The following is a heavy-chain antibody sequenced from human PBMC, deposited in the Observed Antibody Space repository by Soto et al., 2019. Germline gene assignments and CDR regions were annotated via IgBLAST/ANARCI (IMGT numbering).Heavy chain of an antibody. CDR1: GLTFSSYA. CDR2: ISGSGGTT. CDR3: AKTANGWFSAFDI. Sequence: EVQLLESGGGLVQPGGSLRLSCAASGLTFSSYAMSWVRQAPWKGLEWVSVISGSGGTTYYADSVKGRFTFSRDNSKNTLYLQMNSLRAEDTAVYYCAKTANGWFSAFDIWGQGTMVTVSS. D-gene: IGHD6-19*01. J-gene: IGHJ3*02. V-gene: IGHV3-23*01.